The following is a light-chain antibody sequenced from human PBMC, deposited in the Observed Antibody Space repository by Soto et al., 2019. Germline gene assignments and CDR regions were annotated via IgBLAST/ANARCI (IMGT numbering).Light chain of an antibody. CDR3: CSYAGSSTFV. Sequence: QSALTQPASVSGSPGQSITISCTGTSNDVGNYNLVSWYQQHPGKALKLVIYEGTKRPSGVSTRFSGSKSGNTASLTISGLQAEDEADYYCCSYAGSSTFVFGTGTKVTVL. CDR1: SNDVGNYNL. J-gene: IGLJ1*01. CDR2: EGT. V-gene: IGLV2-23*03.